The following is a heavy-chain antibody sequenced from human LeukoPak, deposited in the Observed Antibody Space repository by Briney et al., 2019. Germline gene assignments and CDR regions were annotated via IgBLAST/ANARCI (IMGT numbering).Heavy chain of an antibody. V-gene: IGHV3-30*04. Sequence: GGSLRLSCAASGFTFTTFPMHWVRQPPGKGVEWVGVISYDGTDKYYACSVKGRFTISRDNSKSTLYLQMDSLRAEDTAVYYCASPNSMAGTHYFHYWGQGTLVTVSS. CDR2: ISYDGTDK. CDR3: ASPNSMAGTHYFHY. CDR1: GFTFTTFP. D-gene: IGHD6-19*01. J-gene: IGHJ4*02.